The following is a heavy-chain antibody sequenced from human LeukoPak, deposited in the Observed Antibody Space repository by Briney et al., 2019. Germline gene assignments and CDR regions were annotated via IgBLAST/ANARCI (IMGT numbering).Heavy chain of an antibody. V-gene: IGHV1-69*04. D-gene: IGHD3-9*01. J-gene: IGHJ5*02. Sequence: GASVKVSCKASGGTFSSYTISWVRQAPGQGLEWMGRIIPILGIANYAQKFQGRVTITADKSTSTACMELSSLRSEDTAVYYCARDPSPLPYTNWFDPWGQGTLVTVSS. CDR2: IIPILGIA. CDR1: GGTFSSYT. CDR3: ARDPSPLPYTNWFDP.